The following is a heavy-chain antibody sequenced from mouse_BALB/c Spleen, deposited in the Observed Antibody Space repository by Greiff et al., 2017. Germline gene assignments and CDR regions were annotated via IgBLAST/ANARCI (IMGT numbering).Heavy chain of an antibody. CDR2: ISSGSSTI. CDR1: GFTFSSFG. V-gene: IGHV5-17*02. CDR3: ARSEMDAMDY. J-gene: IGHJ4*01. D-gene: IGHD2-3*01. Sequence: EVMLVESGGGLVQPGGSRKLSCAASGFTFSSFGMHWVRQAPEKGLEWVAYISSGSSTIYYADTVKGRFTISRDNPKNTLFLQMTSLRSEDTAMYYCARSEMDAMDYWGQGTSVTVSS.